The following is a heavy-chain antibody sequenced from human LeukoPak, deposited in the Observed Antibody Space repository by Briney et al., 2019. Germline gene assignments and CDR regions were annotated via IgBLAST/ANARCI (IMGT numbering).Heavy chain of an antibody. CDR1: GGTFSSYA. V-gene: IGHV1-69*13. Sequence: SVKVSCKASGGTFSSYAISWVRQAPGQGHEWMGGIIPIFGTANYAQKFQGRVTITADESTSTAYMELSSLRSEDTAVYYCARELGYCSSTSCYKGWFDPWGQGTLVTVSS. J-gene: IGHJ5*02. D-gene: IGHD2-2*02. CDR2: IIPIFGTA. CDR3: ARELGYCSSTSCYKGWFDP.